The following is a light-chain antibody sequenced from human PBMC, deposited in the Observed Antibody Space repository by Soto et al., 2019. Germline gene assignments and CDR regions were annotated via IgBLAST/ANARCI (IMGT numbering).Light chain of an antibody. J-gene: IGKJ1*01. CDR3: QQYKSFWT. CDR1: QSISSS. V-gene: IGKV1-5*02. Sequence: DIQRTQSPSTLSASVGDIVTIICRASQSISSSLAWYQQKPGKAPRLLIYDASSLESWVPSRFSGSGSGTEFTLTISSLQSEDFATYYCQQYKSFWTFGQGTKVDIK. CDR2: DAS.